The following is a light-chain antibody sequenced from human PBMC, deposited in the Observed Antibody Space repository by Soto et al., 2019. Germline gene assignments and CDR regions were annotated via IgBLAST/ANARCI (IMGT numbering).Light chain of an antibody. CDR3: SSYTGSTTYV. CDR1: SSDVGGYNY. Sequence: QSVLTQPASVSGSPGQSITISCTGTSSDVGGYNYVSWYQQHPGKAPKLMIYDVSNRPSGVSNRFSGSKSGNTASLTISGLQADDEADYYCSSYTGSTTYVFGIGTKVTVL. J-gene: IGLJ1*01. V-gene: IGLV2-14*01. CDR2: DVS.